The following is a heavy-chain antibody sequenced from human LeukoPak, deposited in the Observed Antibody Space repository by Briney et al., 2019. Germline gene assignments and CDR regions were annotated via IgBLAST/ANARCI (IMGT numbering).Heavy chain of an antibody. CDR2: IYSGGST. D-gene: IGHD3-22*01. Sequence: GSLRLSCAASGFTVSSNYMSWVRQAPGKGLEWVSVIYSGGSTYYADSVKGRFTISRDNSKNMLYLQMNSLRAEDTAVYYCARDSEYYYDSSGYYYGGFDYWGQGTLVTVSS. CDR3: ARDSEYYYDSSGYYYGGFDY. CDR1: GFTVSSNY. J-gene: IGHJ4*02. V-gene: IGHV3-66*02.